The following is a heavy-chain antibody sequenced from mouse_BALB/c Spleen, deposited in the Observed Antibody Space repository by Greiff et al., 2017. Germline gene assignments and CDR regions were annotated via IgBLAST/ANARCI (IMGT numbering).Heavy chain of an antibody. J-gene: IGHJ4*01. V-gene: IGHV1-14*01. CDR3: ARRGNYEGAMDY. Sequence: EVKLMESGPELVKPGASVKMSCKASGYTFTSYVMHWVKQKPGQGLEWIGYINPYNDGTKYNEKFKGKATLTSDKSSSTAYMELSSLTSEDSAVYYCARRGNYEGAMDYWGQGTSVTVSS. CDR2: INPYNDGT. CDR1: GYTFTSYV. D-gene: IGHD2-1*01.